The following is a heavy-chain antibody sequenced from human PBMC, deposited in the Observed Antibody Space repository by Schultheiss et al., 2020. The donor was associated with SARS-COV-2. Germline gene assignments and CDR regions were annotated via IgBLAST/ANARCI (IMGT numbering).Heavy chain of an antibody. D-gene: IGHD5-12*01. CDR2: ISGSGGST. J-gene: IGHJ4*02. CDR1: GFTFSSYA. Sequence: GGSLRLSCAASGFTFSSYAMSWVRQAPGKGLEWVSAISGSGGSTYYADSVKGRFTISRDNSKNTLYLQMNSLRAEDTAVYYCARGRGYSGYDYGVDYWGQGTLVTVSS. V-gene: IGHV3-23*01. CDR3: ARGRGYSGYDYGVDY.